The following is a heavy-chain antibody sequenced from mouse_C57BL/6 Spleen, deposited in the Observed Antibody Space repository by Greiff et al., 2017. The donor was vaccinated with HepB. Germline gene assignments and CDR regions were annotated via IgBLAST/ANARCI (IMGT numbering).Heavy chain of an antibody. CDR2: IYPGSGNT. CDR1: GYTFTDYY. Sequence: QVQLQQSGAELVRPGASVKLSCKASGYTFTDYYINWVKQRPGQGLEWIARIYPGSGNTYYNEKFKGKATLTAEKSSSTAYMQLSSLTSEDSAVYFCARRTTVVRYFDVWGTGTTVTVSS. CDR3: ARRTTVVRYFDV. J-gene: IGHJ1*03. D-gene: IGHD1-1*01. V-gene: IGHV1-76*01.